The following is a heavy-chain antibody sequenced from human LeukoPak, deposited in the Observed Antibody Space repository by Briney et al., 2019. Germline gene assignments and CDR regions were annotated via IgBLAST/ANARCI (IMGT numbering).Heavy chain of an antibody. CDR3: ARDTMVRGPAYYYYGMDV. V-gene: IGHV1-46*01. CDR1: GYTFTSYY. CDR2: INPSGGST. D-gene: IGHD3-10*01. J-gene: IGHJ6*02. Sequence: GASVKVSCKASGYTFTSYYMRWVRQAPGQGLEWMGIINPSGGSTSYAQKFQGRVTMTRDTSTSTVYMELSSLRSEDAAVYYCARDTMVRGPAYYYYGMDVWGQGTTVTVSS.